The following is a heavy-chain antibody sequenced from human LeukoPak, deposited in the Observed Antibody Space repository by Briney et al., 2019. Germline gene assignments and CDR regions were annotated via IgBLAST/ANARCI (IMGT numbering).Heavy chain of an antibody. V-gene: IGHV4-38-2*02. Sequence: SETLSLTCTVSGYSISSGYYWAWIRQPPGKGLEWIGSIYHSGSTYYNPSLKSRVTMSVDTSKNQFSLKLSSVTAADTAVYYCARDLGCSSTSCYTPYYYYMDVWGKGTTVTVSS. D-gene: IGHD2-2*02. CDR2: IYHSGST. J-gene: IGHJ6*03. CDR3: ARDLGCSSTSCYTPYYYYMDV. CDR1: GYSISSGYY.